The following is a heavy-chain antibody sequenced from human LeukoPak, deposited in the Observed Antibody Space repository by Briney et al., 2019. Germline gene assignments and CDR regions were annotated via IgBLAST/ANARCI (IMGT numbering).Heavy chain of an antibody. D-gene: IGHD1-26*01. V-gene: IGHV3-23*01. CDR2: ISGSCGST. CDR1: GFTFTRYA. J-gene: IGHJ4*02. Sequence: GGSLRLSCAASGFTFTRYAMSWVRQAPGPGLEWVTAISGSCGSTYYADSVKGRFTISRDNSKNTLYLQRNSLRAEDTAVYYCAKARTGVGASFDYWGQGTLVTVSS. CDR3: AKARTGVGASFDY.